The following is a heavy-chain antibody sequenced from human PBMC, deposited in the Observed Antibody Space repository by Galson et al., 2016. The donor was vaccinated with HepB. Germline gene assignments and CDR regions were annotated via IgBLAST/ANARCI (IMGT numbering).Heavy chain of an antibody. CDR2: ISSDGSKI. Sequence: SLRLSCAASGFTFSSYWMNWVRQAPGKGLEWLAVISSDGSKINYADSVKGRFTISRDNSKNPLYLQMNSLRGEDTAVYYCARSQARDVREVGGYFQHWGQGTLVTVSS. D-gene: IGHD3-10*01. V-gene: IGHV3-30-3*01. CDR3: ARSQARDVREVGGYFQH. CDR1: GFTFSSYW. J-gene: IGHJ1*01.